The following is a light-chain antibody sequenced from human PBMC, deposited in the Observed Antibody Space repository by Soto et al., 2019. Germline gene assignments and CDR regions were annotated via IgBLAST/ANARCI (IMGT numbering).Light chain of an antibody. CDR1: GSDIGGYNF. J-gene: IGLJ1*01. V-gene: IGLV2-8*01. CDR2: EVN. CDR3: SSYAGTNNRYV. Sequence: QSALTQPPSASGSPGQSVTISCTGTGSDIGGYNFVSWYQQRPGNVPKLIIYEVNKRPSGVPDRFSGSKSGNTASLTVSGLQADDEADYYCSSYAGTNNRYVFGTGTKLAVL.